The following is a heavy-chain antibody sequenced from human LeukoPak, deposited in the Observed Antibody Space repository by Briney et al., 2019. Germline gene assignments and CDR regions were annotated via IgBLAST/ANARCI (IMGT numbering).Heavy chain of an antibody. CDR1: GDSISSGGYY. J-gene: IGHJ5*02. Sequence: PSQSLSLTCAVSGDSISSGGYYWTWVRQPPGRGLERLGYIYHRGSTYYYPSLKSRVTISLDRSRKQFSMNLSSVTAADTAVYYCARQYYYGSKKGWFDPWGQGTLVTVSS. V-gene: IGHV4-30-2*01. CDR3: ARQYYYGSKKGWFDP. D-gene: IGHD3-10*01. CDR2: IYHRGST.